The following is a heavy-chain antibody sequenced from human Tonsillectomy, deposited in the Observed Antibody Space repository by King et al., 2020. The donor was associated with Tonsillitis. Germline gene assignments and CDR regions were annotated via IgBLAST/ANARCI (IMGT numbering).Heavy chain of an antibody. CDR1: GGSFSGYY. V-gene: IGHV4-34*01. CDR3: ASLKEAKIVATIGVSL. Sequence: VQLQQWGAGLLKPSETLSLTCAVYGGSFSGYYWSWIRQPPGKGLEWIGEINHRGSTNYNPSLKSRVTISVDTSKNQFSLKLSSVTAADTAVYYCASLKEAKIVATIGVSLWGQGTLVTVSS. D-gene: IGHD5-12*01. CDR2: INHRGST. J-gene: IGHJ4*02.